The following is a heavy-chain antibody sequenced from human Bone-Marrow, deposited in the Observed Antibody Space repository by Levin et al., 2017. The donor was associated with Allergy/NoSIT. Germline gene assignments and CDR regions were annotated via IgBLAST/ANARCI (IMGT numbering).Heavy chain of an antibody. CDR1: GGTFSSYA. V-gene: IGHV1-69*13. CDR3: ARAGVVYCSGGSCYSDPNWFDP. Sequence: EASVKVSCKASGGTFSSYAISWVRQAPGQGLEWMGGIIPIFGTANYAQKFQGRVTITADESTSTAYMELSSLRSEDTAVYYCARAGVVYCSGGSCYSDPNWFDPWGQGTLVTVSS. J-gene: IGHJ5*02. CDR2: IIPIFGTA. D-gene: IGHD2-15*01.